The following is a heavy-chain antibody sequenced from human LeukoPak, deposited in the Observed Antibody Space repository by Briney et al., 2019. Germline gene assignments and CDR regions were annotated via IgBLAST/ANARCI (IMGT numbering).Heavy chain of an antibody. CDR1: GYTFTSYG. D-gene: IGHD6-19*01. CDR2: ISAYNGNT. CDR3: AGHPGIAVAGTSPPFDY. J-gene: IGHJ4*02. V-gene: IGHV1-18*01. Sequence: ASVKVSCKAPGYTFTSYGISWVRQAPGQGLEWMGWISAYNGNTNYAQKLQGRVTMTTDTSTSTAYMELRSLRSDDTAVYYCAGHPGIAVAGTSPPFDYWGQGTLVTVSS.